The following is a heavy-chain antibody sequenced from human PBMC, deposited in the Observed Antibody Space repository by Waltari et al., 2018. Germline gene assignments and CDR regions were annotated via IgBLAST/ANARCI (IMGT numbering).Heavy chain of an antibody. CDR2: IYPDDADI. V-gene: IGHV5-51*01. CDR1: GSGFSAFW. CDR3: ARQERVRKVGWFDP. J-gene: IGHJ5*02. D-gene: IGHD3-10*01. Sequence: DVPLAPSGVAVQTSGESRTISCSASGSGFSAFWLGWLRQTPGKGMEWMGIIYPDDADITYNLSFRGQVTMSVDRSSNTAYLQWSTLRPSGSAICYGARQERVRKVGWFDPWGQGTLVSGSS.